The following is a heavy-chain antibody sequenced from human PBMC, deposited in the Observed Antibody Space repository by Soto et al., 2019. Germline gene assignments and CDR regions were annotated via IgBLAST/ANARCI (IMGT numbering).Heavy chain of an antibody. D-gene: IGHD5-18*01. CDR3: ARRPIQLRAFDI. J-gene: IGHJ3*02. CDR2: IYYRGST. CDR1: GGSISSNY. Sequence: SETLSLTCTVSGGSISSNYWSWIPQPPGKGLEWIGNIYYRGSTNYNPSLKSRVTISVDTSKNQFSLKLSSVTAADTAVYYCARRPIQLRAFDIWGQGTMVTVSS. V-gene: IGHV4-59*08.